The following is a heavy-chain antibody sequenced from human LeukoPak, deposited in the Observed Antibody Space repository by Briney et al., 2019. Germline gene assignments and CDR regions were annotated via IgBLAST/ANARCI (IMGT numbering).Heavy chain of an antibody. J-gene: IGHJ4*02. D-gene: IGHD2-2*01. CDR2: ISSSSSTI. CDR3: ARVDIAVVPSTTFDY. V-gene: IGHV3-48*04. Sequence: GGSLRLSCAASGFTFSSYSMNWVRQAPGKGLEWVSYISSSSSTIYYADSVKGRFTISRDNAKNSLYLQMNSLRAEDTAVYYCARVDIAVVPSTTFDYWGQGTLVTVSS. CDR1: GFTFSSYS.